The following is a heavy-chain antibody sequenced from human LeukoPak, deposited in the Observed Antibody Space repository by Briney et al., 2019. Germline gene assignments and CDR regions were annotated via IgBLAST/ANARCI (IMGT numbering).Heavy chain of an antibody. D-gene: IGHD2-15*01. J-gene: IGHJ5*02. CDR2: IYPGDSYT. CDR1: GYSFTSYW. V-gene: IGHV5-51*01. CDR3: ARLACSGGTCYSVDWFDP. Sequence: GESLKISCKGSGYSFTSYWIGWVRQMPGKGLEWMGIIYPGDSYTRYSPSFQGQVTISADKSISTAYLQWSSLKASDTAMYYCARLACSGGTCYSVDWFDPWGQGTLVTVSS.